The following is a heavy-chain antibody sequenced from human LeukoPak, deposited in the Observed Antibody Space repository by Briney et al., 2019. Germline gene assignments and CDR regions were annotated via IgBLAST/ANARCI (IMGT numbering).Heavy chain of an antibody. CDR3: ARVEYSWWFDP. CDR1: GGSISSGGYY. V-gene: IGHV4-30-2*01. J-gene: IGHJ5*02. CDR2: IYHSGST. D-gene: IGHD6-6*01. Sequence: SETLSLTCTASGGSISSGGYYWSWIRQPPGKGLEWIGYIYHSGSTYYNPSLKSRVTISVDRSKNQFSLKLSSVTAADTAVYYCARVEYSWWFDPWGQGTLVTVSS.